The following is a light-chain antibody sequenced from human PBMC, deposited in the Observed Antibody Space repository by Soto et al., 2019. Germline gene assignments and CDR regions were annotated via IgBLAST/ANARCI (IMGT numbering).Light chain of an antibody. Sequence: DIQMPQSPSTLSASVGARVTITCRASQSINIWLAWYQQKPGIAPKVLIYDASNLHSGVPSRFSGSGSGTEFTLTISGLQPDDFATYDCQQCNSYPYTFGQGTTLEIK. J-gene: IGKJ2*01. CDR2: DAS. CDR3: QQCNSYPYT. CDR1: QSINIW. V-gene: IGKV1-5*01.